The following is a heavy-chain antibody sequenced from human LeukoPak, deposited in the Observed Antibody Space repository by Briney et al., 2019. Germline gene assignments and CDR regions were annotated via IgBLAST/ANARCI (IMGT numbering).Heavy chain of an antibody. CDR2: IKEDGSEK. Sequence: GGSLRLSCAASGFTFRWYSMSWVRQAPGKGLEWVANIKEDGSEKYYVDSVKGRFTISRDNAKNSLYLQMYSLRAEDTAVYYCARAPLLWWEGRLEEGSFDYWGQGTLVTVSS. CDR3: ARAPLLWWEGRLEEGSFDY. V-gene: IGHV3-7*01. J-gene: IGHJ4*02. CDR1: GFTFRWYS. D-gene: IGHD2-21*01.